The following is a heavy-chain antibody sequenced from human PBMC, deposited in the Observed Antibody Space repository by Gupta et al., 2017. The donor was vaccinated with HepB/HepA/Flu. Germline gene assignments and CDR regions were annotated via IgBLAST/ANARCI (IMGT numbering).Heavy chain of an antibody. D-gene: IGHD3-10*01. Sequence: QVQLQESCPGLVQPSETLSLTCTVSGGSINSYCWSWIRQSPGKGLEWIGYISYRGSTTYNTYRKSRVTIAVETSSKQVSMKGNSGTAAETAVYYCARGGRNSGWGAFDYGVQGTLVTVSA. J-gene: IGHJ4*02. V-gene: IGHV4-59*08. CDR2: ISYRGST. CDR3: ARGGRNSGWGAFDY. CDR1: GGSINSYC.